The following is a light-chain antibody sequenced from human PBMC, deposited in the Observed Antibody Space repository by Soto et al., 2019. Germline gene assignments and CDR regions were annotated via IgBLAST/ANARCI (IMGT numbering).Light chain of an antibody. V-gene: IGKV3-20*01. CDR1: QSVRSSK. Sequence: EIVLTQSPGTLSLSPGERATLSCRASQSVRSSKLDWYQQKPGQAPRLLIYGASSRATGIPDRFSGSGSGTDFTLTISGLEPEDFAVYYCQQYGSAPPTFGQGTKLEIK. CDR3: QQYGSAPPT. CDR2: GAS. J-gene: IGKJ2*01.